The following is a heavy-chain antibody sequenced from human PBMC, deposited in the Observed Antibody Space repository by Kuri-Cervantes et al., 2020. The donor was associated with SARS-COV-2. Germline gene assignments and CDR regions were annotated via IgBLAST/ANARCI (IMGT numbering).Heavy chain of an antibody. V-gene: IGHV3-30*18. D-gene: IGHD2-15*01. J-gene: IGHJ4*02. Sequence: GESLKISCAASGFTFSSYGMHWVRQAPGKGLEWVAFISYDGSNKFYADSVRGRFTISRDNSKNPLYLQMNSLRAEDTAVYYCAKDQHGIVVVVAAIDYWGQGTLVTVSS. CDR2: ISYDGSNK. CDR3: AKDQHGIVVVVAAIDY. CDR1: GFTFSSYG.